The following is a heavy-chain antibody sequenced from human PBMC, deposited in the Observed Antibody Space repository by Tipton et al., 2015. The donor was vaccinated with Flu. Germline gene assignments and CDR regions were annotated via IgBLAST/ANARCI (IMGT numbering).Heavy chain of an antibody. CDR1: GYTFTSYY. CDR3: ARDTGGYDSSGYYPDY. J-gene: IGHJ4*02. CDR2: INPSGGST. D-gene: IGHD3-22*01. V-gene: IGHV1-46*01. Sequence: QVQLVQSGAEVKKPGASVKVSCKASGYTFTSYYMHWVRQAPGQGLEWMGIINPSGGSTSYAQKFQGRVTMTRDTSTSTVYMELSSLRSEDTAAYYCARDTGGYDSSGYYPDYWGQGTLVTVSS.